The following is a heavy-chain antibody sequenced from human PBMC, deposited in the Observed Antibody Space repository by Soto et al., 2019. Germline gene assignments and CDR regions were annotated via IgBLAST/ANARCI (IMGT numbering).Heavy chain of an antibody. D-gene: IGHD3-10*01. CDR2: IKPNSGGT. CDR3: ARTRGVIPRVTYNWFDP. Sequence: ASVNVSCKSSGYSFSGYYMNWVRQAPGQELEWMGWIKPNSGGTDYAQKFQGRITMARDTSISTAYMELRGLRYDDTAVYYCARTRGVIPRVTYNWFDPWGQGTLVTVSS. J-gene: IGHJ5*02. CDR1: GYSFSGYY. V-gene: IGHV1-2*02.